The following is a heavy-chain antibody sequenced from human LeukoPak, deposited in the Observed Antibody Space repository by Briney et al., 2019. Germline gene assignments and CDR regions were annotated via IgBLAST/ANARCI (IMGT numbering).Heavy chain of an antibody. D-gene: IGHD3-3*01. CDR3: ARVGGREYYDFWSGSIDY. CDR2: ISAYNGNT. Sequence: ASVKVSCKTSGYTFTSYGISWVRQAPGQGLEWMGWISAYNGNTNYAQKLQGRVTMTTDTSTSTAYMELRSLRSDDTAVYCCARVGGREYYDFWSGSIDYWGQGTLVTVSS. J-gene: IGHJ4*02. CDR1: GYTFTSYG. V-gene: IGHV1-18*01.